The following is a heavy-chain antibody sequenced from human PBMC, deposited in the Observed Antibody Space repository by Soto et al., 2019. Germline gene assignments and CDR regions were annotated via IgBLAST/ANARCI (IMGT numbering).Heavy chain of an antibody. V-gene: IGHV1-69*04. CDR3: ARDLAARQGWFDP. D-gene: IGHD6-6*01. Sequence: SVKVSCKASGGTFSSYTISWVRQAPGQGLEWMGRIIPILGIANYAQKFQGRVTITADKSTSTAYMELSSLRSEDTAVYYCARDLAARQGWFDPWGQGTLVTVSS. CDR1: GGTFSSYT. J-gene: IGHJ5*02. CDR2: IIPILGIA.